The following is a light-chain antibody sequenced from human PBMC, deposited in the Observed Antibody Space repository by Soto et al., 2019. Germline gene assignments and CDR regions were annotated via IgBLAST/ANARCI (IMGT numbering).Light chain of an antibody. CDR3: QQYGSSPPIT. J-gene: IGKJ4*01. CDR2: GAS. V-gene: IGKV3-20*01. Sequence: EIVLTQSPGTLSLSPGERATLSCRASQSVSSSYLAWYQQKPGQAPRLFIYGASTRATGIPARFSGSGSGTDFTLTISRLEPEDFAVYYCQQYGSSPPITFGGGTKVDIK. CDR1: QSVSSSY.